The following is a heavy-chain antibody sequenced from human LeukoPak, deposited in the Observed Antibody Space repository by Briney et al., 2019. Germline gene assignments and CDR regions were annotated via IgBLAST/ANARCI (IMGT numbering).Heavy chain of an antibody. Sequence: GGSLRLSCAASGFTFTSYSMNWVRQAPGKGLEWVSYISSGSSTIYYADSVRGRFTISRDNSKNTLYLQMDRLRAEDTAIYFCAKTSRRSSNYDSPYDYWGQGTLVTVSS. CDR3: AKTSRRSSNYDSPYDY. D-gene: IGHD4-11*01. CDR1: GFTFTSYS. CDR2: ISSGSSTI. V-gene: IGHV3-48*01. J-gene: IGHJ4*02.